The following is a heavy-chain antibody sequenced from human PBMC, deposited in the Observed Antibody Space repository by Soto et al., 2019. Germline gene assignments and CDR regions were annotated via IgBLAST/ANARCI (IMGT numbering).Heavy chain of an antibody. CDR3: AIIAAAGTSELYYYYGMDV. CDR1: GYTFTSYY. D-gene: IGHD6-13*01. V-gene: IGHV1-46*01. J-gene: IGHJ6*02. CDR2: INPSGGST. Sequence: GASVKVSCKASGYTFTSYYMHWVRQAPGQGLEWMGIINPSGGSTSYAQKFQGRVTMTRDTSTSTVYMELSSLRSEDTAVYYCAIIAAAGTSELYYYYGMDVWGQGTTVTVSS.